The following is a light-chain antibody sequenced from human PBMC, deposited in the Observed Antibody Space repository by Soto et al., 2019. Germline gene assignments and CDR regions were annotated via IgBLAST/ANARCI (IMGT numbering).Light chain of an antibody. Sequence: QSALTQPASVSGSPGQSITISCTGTSSDIGSYNLVSWYQQHPGKAPKFMIYEGSKRPSGVSNRFSGSKSGNTASLTISGRQAEDEADYYCCSYAGSSSWVFGGGTQLTVL. CDR2: EGS. J-gene: IGLJ3*02. CDR1: SSDIGSYNL. V-gene: IGLV2-23*01. CDR3: CSYAGSSSWV.